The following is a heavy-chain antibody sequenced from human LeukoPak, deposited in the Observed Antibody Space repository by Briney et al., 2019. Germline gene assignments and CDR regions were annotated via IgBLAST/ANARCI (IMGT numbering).Heavy chain of an antibody. CDR3: ARHLIYCSGGSCYSVFDY. D-gene: IGHD2-15*01. Sequence: SETLSLTCTVSGGSISSSSYYWGWIRQPPGKGLEWIGSIYYSGSTYYNPSLKSRVTISVDTSKNQFSLKLSSVTAADTAVYYCARHLIYCSGGSCYSVFDYWGQGTLVTVSS. CDR2: IYYSGST. V-gene: IGHV4-39*01. J-gene: IGHJ4*02. CDR1: GGSISSSSYY.